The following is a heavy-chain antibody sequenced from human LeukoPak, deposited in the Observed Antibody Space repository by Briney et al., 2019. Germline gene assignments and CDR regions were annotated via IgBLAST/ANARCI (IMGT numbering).Heavy chain of an antibody. Sequence: GGSLRLSCAASGITFSSYSMNWVRQAPGKGLEWVSCISSSGSYIYYADSVKGRFTISRDNSKNTLYLQMNSLRAEDTAVHYCARRAGAYSHPYDYWGQGTLVTVSS. J-gene: IGHJ4*02. CDR2: ISSSGSYI. CDR3: ARRAGAYSHPYDY. D-gene: IGHD4/OR15-4a*01. CDR1: GITFSSYS. V-gene: IGHV3-21*04.